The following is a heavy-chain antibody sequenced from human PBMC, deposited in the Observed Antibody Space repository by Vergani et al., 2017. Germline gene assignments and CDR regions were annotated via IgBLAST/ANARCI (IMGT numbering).Heavy chain of an antibody. CDR3: ARGVVRGVINSPVDY. D-gene: IGHD3-10*01. CDR2: INPSGGST. CDR1: GSTFPSYY. J-gene: IGHJ4*02. Sequence: QVQLVQSGAEVKKPGASVKVSCKASGSTFPSYYMHWLRQAPGQGLDWMGIINPSGGSTSYAQKFQGRVTMTRDTSTSTVYMELSSLRSEDTAVYYCARGVVRGVINSPVDYWGQGTLVTVSS. V-gene: IGHV1-46*01.